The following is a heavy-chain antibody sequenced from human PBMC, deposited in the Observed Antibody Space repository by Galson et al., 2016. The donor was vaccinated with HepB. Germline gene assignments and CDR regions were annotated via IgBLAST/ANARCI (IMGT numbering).Heavy chain of an antibody. CDR2: INWNSDNI. V-gene: IGHV3-9*01. CDR3: AKASQYGGTYYDY. CDR1: GFTFHLYD. D-gene: IGHD1-26*01. J-gene: IGHJ4*02. Sequence: SLRLSCAASGFTFHLYDMHWVRQAPGKGLEWVSGINWNSDNIGYADPVKGRFTISRDNAKNSLYLQMSSLRTEDTAIYYCAKASQYGGTYYDYWGQGTLVTVSS.